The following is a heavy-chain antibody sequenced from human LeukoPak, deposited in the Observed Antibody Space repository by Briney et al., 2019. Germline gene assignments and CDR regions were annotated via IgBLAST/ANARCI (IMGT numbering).Heavy chain of an antibody. V-gene: IGHV1-2*02. CDR3: ARGSNWGWIWFDP. CDR1: GYTFTGYY. CDR2: INPNSGGT. Sequence: GASVKVSCKASGYTFTGYYLHWVRQAPGQGLEWMGWINPNSGGTSFAQKFQGRVTMTRDTSISTAYMELSRLRSDDTAVYYCARGSNWGWIWFDPWGQGTLVIVSS. D-gene: IGHD7-27*01. J-gene: IGHJ5*02.